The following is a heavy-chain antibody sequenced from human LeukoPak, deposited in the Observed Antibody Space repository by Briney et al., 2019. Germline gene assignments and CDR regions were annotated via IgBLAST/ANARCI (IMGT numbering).Heavy chain of an antibody. V-gene: IGHV4-59*01. CDR3: ARRGSSSPFDY. J-gene: IGHJ4*02. CDR1: GGSISSYY. CDR2: IYYSGST. Sequence: SETLSLTCTVSGGSISSYYWSWIRQPPRKGLEWIGYIYYSGSTNYNPSLKSRVTISVDTSKNQFSLKLSSVTAADTAVYYCARRGSSSPFDYWGQGTLVTVSS. D-gene: IGHD6-6*01.